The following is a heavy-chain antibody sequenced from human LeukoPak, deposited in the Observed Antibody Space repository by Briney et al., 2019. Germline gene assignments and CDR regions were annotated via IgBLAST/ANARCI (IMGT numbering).Heavy chain of an antibody. Sequence: GGSLRLSCAASGFTFSSYGMHWVRQAPGKGLEWVAVIWYDGSNKYYADSVKGRFTISRDNSKNTLYLQMNSLRAEDTAVYYCAIIVPAAGFDYWGQGTLVTVSS. J-gene: IGHJ4*02. CDR1: GFTFSSYG. D-gene: IGHD2-2*01. CDR2: IWYDGSNK. V-gene: IGHV3-33*01. CDR3: AIIVPAAGFDY.